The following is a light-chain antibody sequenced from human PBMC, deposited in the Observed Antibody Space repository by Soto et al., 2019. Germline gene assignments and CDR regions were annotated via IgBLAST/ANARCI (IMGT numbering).Light chain of an antibody. Sequence: QSALTQPASVSGSPGQSITISCIGTSSDVGGYNYVSWYQQHPGKAPKLMIYEVSNRPSGVSNRFSGSKSVNTASLTISGLQAEDEAAYYCSSYTSSSTYVFGTGTKLTVL. CDR1: SSDVGGYNY. V-gene: IGLV2-14*01. CDR2: EVS. J-gene: IGLJ1*01. CDR3: SSYTSSSTYV.